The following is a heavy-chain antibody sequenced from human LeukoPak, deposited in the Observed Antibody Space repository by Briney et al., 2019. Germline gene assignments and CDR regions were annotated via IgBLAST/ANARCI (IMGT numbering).Heavy chain of an antibody. CDR2: ISSSSGYM. V-gene: IGHV3-21*01. CDR3: ARGSEWEPLYYFDY. CDR1: GFTFSRYN. J-gene: IGHJ4*02. D-gene: IGHD1-26*01. Sequence: GGSLRLSCVDSGFTFSRYNMNWVRQAPGKGLEWVSSISSSSGYMYYADSVKGRFTISRDNAKNSLYLQMNSLRAEDTAVYYCARGSEWEPLYYFDYWGQETLVTVSS.